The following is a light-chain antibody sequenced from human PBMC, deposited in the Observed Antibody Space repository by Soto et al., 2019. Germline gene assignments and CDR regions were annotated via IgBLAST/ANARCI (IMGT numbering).Light chain of an antibody. J-gene: IGKJ4*01. CDR2: GAS. Sequence: EIVMTQSRATLSLSPGERSTLSCMAIQTVSNNFLAWYQEKPGRGPRLLICGASTRATGIPDRFSGSGSGTDFTLTISRLDHEDFAVYYCRQYGRSLEFAVGGGTKVDIK. CDR1: QTVSNNF. V-gene: IGKV3-20*01. CDR3: RQYGRSLEFA.